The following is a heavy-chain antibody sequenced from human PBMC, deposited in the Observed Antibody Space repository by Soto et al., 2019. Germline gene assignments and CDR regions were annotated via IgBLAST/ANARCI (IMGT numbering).Heavy chain of an antibody. CDR2: IFYTGIT. V-gene: IGHV4-59*01. J-gene: IGHJ4*02. CDR1: GDSITSSY. CDR3: AKGAGRDGYNTA. Sequence: QVQLQQSGPGLMKPSETLSLTCTVSGDSITSSYWSWFRQPPGKGLEYIAFIFYTGITSYNPSLKSRATISMNTYKNQFSLSLTSVTAADTAVYYCAKGAGRDGYNTARGQGTLVTVS. D-gene: IGHD5-12*01.